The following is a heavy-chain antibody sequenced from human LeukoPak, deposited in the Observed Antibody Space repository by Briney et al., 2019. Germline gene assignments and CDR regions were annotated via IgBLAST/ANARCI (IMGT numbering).Heavy chain of an antibody. Sequence: GESLKISCKGSGYSFTSYWIGWVRQMPGKGLEWIGIIYPGDSDTRYSPSFQGQVTISVDKSISTAYLQWSSLKASDTAIYFCARQDGYALYYFDYWGQGTLVTVSS. CDR1: GYSFTSYW. CDR2: IYPGDSDT. CDR3: ARQDGYALYYFDY. V-gene: IGHV5-51*01. J-gene: IGHJ4*02. D-gene: IGHD2-2*01.